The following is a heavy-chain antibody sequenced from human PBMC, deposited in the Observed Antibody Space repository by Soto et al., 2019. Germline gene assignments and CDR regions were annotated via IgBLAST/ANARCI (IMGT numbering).Heavy chain of an antibody. D-gene: IGHD2-21*01. CDR2: IIPIFETA. CDR1: GGTFSSYA. CDR3: ARVAYCVIASSPPYWYFAL. V-gene: IGHV1-69*12. Sequence: QVHLVQSEAEVKEPGSSVKVSCKASGGTFSSYAISWVRQAPGQGPEWVGGIIPIFETANYAQDFQGRVTITADAFTTPASMQPRSLRPQPPAVSFCARVAYCVIASSPPYWYFALWGRGTLVTAPS. J-gene: IGHJ2*01.